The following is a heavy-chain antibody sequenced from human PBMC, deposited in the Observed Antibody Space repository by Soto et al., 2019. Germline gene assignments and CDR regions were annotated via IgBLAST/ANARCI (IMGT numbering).Heavy chain of an antibody. CDR1: GGSISSGGYY. V-gene: IGHV4-31*03. D-gene: IGHD3-9*01. CDR3: ARANDILNPRNAFDI. J-gene: IGHJ3*02. CDR2: IYYSGST. Sequence: QVQLQESGPGLVKPSQTLSLTCTVSGGSISSGGYYWSWIRQHPGKGLEWIGYIYYSGSTYYNRSLKSRVTISVDTSKNQFSLKLSSVTAADTAVYYCARANDILNPRNAFDIWGQGTMVTVSS.